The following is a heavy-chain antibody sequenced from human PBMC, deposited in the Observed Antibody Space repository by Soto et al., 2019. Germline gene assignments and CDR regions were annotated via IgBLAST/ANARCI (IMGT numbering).Heavy chain of an antibody. J-gene: IGHJ5*02. CDR2: ISSSSSTI. CDR3: ARGDNDSSGYYSLNWFDP. CDR1: GFTFSSYS. D-gene: IGHD3-22*01. Sequence: GGSLRLSCAASGFTFSSYSMNWVRQAPGKGLEWVSYISSSSSTIYYADSVKGRFTISRDNAKNSLYLQMNSLRDEDTAVYYCARGDNDSSGYYSLNWFDPWGQRTLVTVSS. V-gene: IGHV3-48*02.